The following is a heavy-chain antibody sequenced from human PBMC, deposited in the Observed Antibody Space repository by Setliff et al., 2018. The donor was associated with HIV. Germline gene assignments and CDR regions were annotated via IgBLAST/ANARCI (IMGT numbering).Heavy chain of an antibody. J-gene: IGHJ4*02. Sequence: GASVKVSCKASGDTFTKYGIGWVRQAPGQGLEWMGWISGYNDNTNYAQKLQGRVTMTTDTSTSTAYMELRSLRSDDTAVYYCARANYDILTAFEGEWDYWGQGTLVTVSS. V-gene: IGHV1-18*01. CDR2: ISGYNDNT. D-gene: IGHD3-9*01. CDR3: ARANYDILTAFEGEWDY. CDR1: GDTFTKYG.